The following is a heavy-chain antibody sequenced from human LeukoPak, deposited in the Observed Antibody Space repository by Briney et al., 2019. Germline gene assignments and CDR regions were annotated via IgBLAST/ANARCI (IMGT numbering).Heavy chain of an antibody. D-gene: IGHD2-21*01. CDR2: IIPIFGTA. CDR1: GGTFSSYA. V-gene: IGHV1-69*01. Sequence: ASVKVTCKASGGTFSSYAISWVRQAPGQGLEWMGGIIPIFGTANYAQKFQGRVTITADESTSTAYMELSSLRSEDTAVYYCWGGGWKKPFDYWGQGTLVTVSS. J-gene: IGHJ4*02. CDR3: WGGGWKKPFDY.